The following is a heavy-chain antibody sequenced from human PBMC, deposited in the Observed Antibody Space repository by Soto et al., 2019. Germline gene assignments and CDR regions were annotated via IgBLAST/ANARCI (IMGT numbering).Heavy chain of an antibody. CDR3: AKDLTRQLAYWLDP. CDR1: GFSFTGYY. CDR2: INAHSGGT. V-gene: IGHV1-2*02. Sequence: ASVKVSCKASGFSFTGYYIHWLRQAPGQCLEWMGWINAHSGGTEYAQKFQGRVTLTRDTSIRTAYMTLSSLRSDDTAIYYCAKDLTRQLAYWLDPWGRGTQVTVSS. J-gene: IGHJ5*02. D-gene: IGHD6-6*01.